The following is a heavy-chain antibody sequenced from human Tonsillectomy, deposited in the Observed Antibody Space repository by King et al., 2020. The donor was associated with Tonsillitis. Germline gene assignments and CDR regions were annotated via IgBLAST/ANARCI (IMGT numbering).Heavy chain of an antibody. V-gene: IGHV3-15*01. J-gene: IGHJ4*02. CDR2: IKSKADAGTT. D-gene: IGHD3/OR15-3a*01. CDR3: TSGPRTLVDY. CDR1: GLTFANAW. Sequence: VQLVESGGGLVKPGGSLRLSCAVSGLTFANAWMAWVRQAPGKGLEWVGRIKSKADAGTTDYAAPVRGRFSISRDDSQNTLYLHMHNLKTDDTAVYFCTSGPRTLVDYWGQGNLVTVSS.